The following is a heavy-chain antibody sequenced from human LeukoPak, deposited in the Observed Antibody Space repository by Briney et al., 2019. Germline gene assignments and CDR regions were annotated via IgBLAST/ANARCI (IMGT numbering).Heavy chain of an antibody. Sequence: SETLSLTCAVSGGSISPYHWTWIRQPPGKGLEWNGYISYSGNTNYNPSLKSRVTISIDTSKSQFSLKLSSVTAADTAVYYCARHLDYYGSGSYEYWGQGTLVTVSS. CDR1: GGSISPYH. CDR2: ISYSGNT. D-gene: IGHD3-10*01. CDR3: ARHLDYYGSGSYEY. J-gene: IGHJ4*02. V-gene: IGHV4-59*08.